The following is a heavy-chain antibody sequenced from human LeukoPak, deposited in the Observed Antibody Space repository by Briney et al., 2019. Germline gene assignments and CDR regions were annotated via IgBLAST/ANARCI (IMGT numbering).Heavy chain of an antibody. V-gene: IGHV4-34*01. Sequence: PSETLSLTCAVYSGSFSGYYWSWIRQPPGKGLEWIGEINHSGSTNYNPSLKSRVTISVDTSKNQFSLKLSSVTAADTAVYYCARRGAVGDDYSNYEDYWGQGTLVTVSS. CDR2: INHSGST. D-gene: IGHD4-11*01. CDR3: ARRGAVGDDYSNYEDY. CDR1: SGSFSGYY. J-gene: IGHJ4*02.